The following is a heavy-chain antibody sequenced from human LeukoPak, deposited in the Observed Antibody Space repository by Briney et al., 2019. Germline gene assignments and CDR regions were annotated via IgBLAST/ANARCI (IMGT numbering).Heavy chain of an antibody. D-gene: IGHD2-2*01. CDR1: GYSFTSFW. CDR3: ARHWSIPGPITPTKWDYYYYYMDV. Sequence: GESLKISCEGSGYSFTSFWIGWVRQMPGKGLEWMGIIFPGDSETRYSPSFQGQVTISADKSISTAYLQWSSLKASDTAMYYCARHWSIPGPITPTKWDYYYYYMDVWGKGTTVTVSS. CDR2: IFPGDSET. V-gene: IGHV5-51*01. J-gene: IGHJ6*03.